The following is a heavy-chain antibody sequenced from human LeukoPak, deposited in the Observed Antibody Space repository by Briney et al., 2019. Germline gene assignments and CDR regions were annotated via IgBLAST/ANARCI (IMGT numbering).Heavy chain of an antibody. D-gene: IGHD1-26*01. Sequence: GGSLRLSCAASGFTFSRYDLSWVRQAPGKGLECVSTISRTVTTTYYADSVKGRFTISRDNSKNTLYLQMNSLRAEDTAVYYGARGGGELLRYYYYGMDVWGQGTTVTVSS. V-gene: IGHV3-23*05. J-gene: IGHJ6*02. CDR2: ISRTVTTT. CDR1: GFTFSRYD. CDR3: ARGGGELLRYYYYGMDV.